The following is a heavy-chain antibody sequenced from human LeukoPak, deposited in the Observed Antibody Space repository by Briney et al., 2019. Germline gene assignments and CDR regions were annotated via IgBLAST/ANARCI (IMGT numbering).Heavy chain of an antibody. D-gene: IGHD4-11*01. CDR1: GGSISSSSYY. V-gene: IGHV4-39*01. CDR2: IYYSGST. Sequence: SETLSLTCTVSGGSISSSSYYWGWIRQPPGKGLEWIGSIYYSGSTYYNPSLKSRVTISVDTSKNQFSLKLSSVTAADTAVYYCARSPYDYSNFYYYYYYMDVWGKGTTVTVSS. J-gene: IGHJ6*03. CDR3: ARSPYDYSNFYYYYYYMDV.